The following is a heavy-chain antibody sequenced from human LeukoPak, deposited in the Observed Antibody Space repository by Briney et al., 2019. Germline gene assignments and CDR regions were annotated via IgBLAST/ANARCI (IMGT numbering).Heavy chain of an antibody. J-gene: IGHJ4*02. V-gene: IGHV3-7*03. CDR2: IKEDGSER. Sequence: GGSLRLSCEGSAFIFSGHWMNWVRQTPGKGLEWVASIKEDGSERQYVDSVKGRFSISRDNTKGSLFLQLNSLRAEDTAVYYCARGDWGIVVVPAAPLGYWGQGTLVTVSS. CDR1: AFIFSGHW. CDR3: ARGDWGIVVVPAAPLGY. D-gene: IGHD2-2*01.